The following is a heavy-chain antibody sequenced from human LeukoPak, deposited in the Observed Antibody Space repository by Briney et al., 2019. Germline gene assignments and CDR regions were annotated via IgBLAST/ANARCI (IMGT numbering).Heavy chain of an antibody. CDR2: ISATGGSK. CDR1: GFTFSSYA. Sequence: GGSLRLSCAASGFTFSSYAMAWVRQAPGKGLAWVSSISATGGSKSYADSVKAGISISRDNSKNTLYLQMNSLRAEDTAVYYCAKFNPLAYCGGDCYGEGFDYWGQGTLVTVSS. V-gene: IGHV3-23*01. J-gene: IGHJ4*02. D-gene: IGHD2-21*02. CDR3: AKFNPLAYCGGDCYGEGFDY.